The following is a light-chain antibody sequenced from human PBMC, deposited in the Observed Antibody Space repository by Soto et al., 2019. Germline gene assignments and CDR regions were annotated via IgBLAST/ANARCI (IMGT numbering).Light chain of an antibody. CDR3: QHYGSSPET. V-gene: IGKV3-20*01. Sequence: EIVLTQSPGTLSLSPGERATLSCRASQSVSSNYLAWYQQKPGQAPRLLIYGASSRATGTPDRFSGSGSGTDFTLTISRLEPEDFAVYYCQHYGSSPETFGQGTKV. CDR2: GAS. J-gene: IGKJ1*01. CDR1: QSVSSNY.